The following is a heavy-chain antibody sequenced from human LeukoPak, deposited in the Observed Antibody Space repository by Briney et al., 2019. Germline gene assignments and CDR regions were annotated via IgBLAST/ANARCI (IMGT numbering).Heavy chain of an antibody. CDR2: IRSKANSYAT. CDR1: GFTFSGSA. CDR3: TRQSKYQLLSRFDP. Sequence: GGSLRLSCAASGFTFSGSAMHWVRQASGKGLEWVGRIRSKANSYATAYAASVKGRFTISRDDSKNTAYLQMNSLKTEDTAVYYCTRQSKYQLLSRFDPWGQGTLVTVSP. V-gene: IGHV3-73*01. J-gene: IGHJ5*02. D-gene: IGHD2-2*01.